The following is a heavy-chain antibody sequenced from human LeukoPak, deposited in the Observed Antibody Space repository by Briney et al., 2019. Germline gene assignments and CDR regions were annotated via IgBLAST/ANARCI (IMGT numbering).Heavy chain of an antibody. J-gene: IGHJ4*02. D-gene: IGHD6-19*01. CDR1: GFTFSSYA. V-gene: IGHV3-23*01. CDR2: IFCSGGST. Sequence: GGSLRLSCAASGFTFSSYAMLWLREAPGKALEGFSGIFCSGGSTHYADSVKGRFTISRDNSKNTVYLQMNSLRAEDTAVYYCAKTTTGYSSGRFPGWPVDYWGQGTQVTVSS. CDR3: AKTTTGYSSGRFPGWPVDY.